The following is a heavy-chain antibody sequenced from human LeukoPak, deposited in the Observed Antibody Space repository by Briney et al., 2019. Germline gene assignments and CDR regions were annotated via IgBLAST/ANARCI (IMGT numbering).Heavy chain of an antibody. Sequence: GGSLRLSCAASGFTFSTSRMNWVRQAPGKGLEWISSISSYSSYIYYADSVKGRFTISRDNSKNKLYLQMNSLRAEDTAVYSCAKDLYTTGWWGYFDYWGQGTLVTVSS. CDR3: AKDLYTTGWWGYFDY. CDR1: GFTFSTSR. CDR2: ISSYSSYI. J-gene: IGHJ4*02. V-gene: IGHV3-21*04. D-gene: IGHD6-19*01.